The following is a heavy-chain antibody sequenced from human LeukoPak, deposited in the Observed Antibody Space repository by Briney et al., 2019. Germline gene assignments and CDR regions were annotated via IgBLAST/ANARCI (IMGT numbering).Heavy chain of an antibody. J-gene: IGHJ4*02. CDR2: ISGSGGNT. V-gene: IGHV3-23*01. Sequence: GGSLRLSCAASGFTFNNYAMNWVRQAPGKGLEWVSSISGSGGNTYYADSVKGRFTISRDNSKNTLYLQMNSLRAADTAVYYCAKDRRITMAGTVDYFDYWGQGTLVTVSS. D-gene: IGHD6-19*01. CDR3: AKDRRITMAGTVDYFDY. CDR1: GFTFNNYA.